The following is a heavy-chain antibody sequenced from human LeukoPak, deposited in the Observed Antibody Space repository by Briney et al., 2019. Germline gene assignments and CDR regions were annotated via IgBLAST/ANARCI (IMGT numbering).Heavy chain of an antibody. V-gene: IGHV5-51*01. D-gene: IGHD3-10*01. Sequence: GESLKISCKGSGYSFTSYWIGWVRQMPGKGLEWMGIIYPGDSDTRYSSSFQGQVTISADKSISTAYLQWSSLKASDTAMYYCARHPKGGDDGYYYYYMDVWGKGTTVTVTS. CDR3: ARHPKGGDDGYYYYYMDV. J-gene: IGHJ6*03. CDR2: IYPGDSDT. CDR1: GYSFTSYW.